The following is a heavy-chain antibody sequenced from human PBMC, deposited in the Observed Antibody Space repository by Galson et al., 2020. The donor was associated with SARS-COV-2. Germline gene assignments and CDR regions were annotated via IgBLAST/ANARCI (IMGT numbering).Heavy chain of an antibody. J-gene: IGHJ5*02. Sequence: TGGSLRLSCAASGFTFSSYAMHWVRQAPGKGLEWVAVISYDGSNKYYADSVKGRFTISRDNSKNTLYLQMNSLRAEDTAVYYCARAQYGGYVSGFDPWGQGTLVTVSS. CDR1: GFTFSSYA. CDR2: ISYDGSNK. D-gene: IGHD5-12*01. V-gene: IGHV3-30-3*01. CDR3: ARAQYGGYVSGFDP.